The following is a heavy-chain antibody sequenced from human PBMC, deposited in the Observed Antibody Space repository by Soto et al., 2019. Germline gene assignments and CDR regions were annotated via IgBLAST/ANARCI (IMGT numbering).Heavy chain of an antibody. D-gene: IGHD4-17*01. J-gene: IGHJ6*03. CDR3: ARDYVDYEVHYYYYYRDV. Sequence: QVQLVESGGGVVQPGRSLRLSCAASGFTFSSYGMHWVRQAPGKGLEWVAVIWYDGSNKYYADSVKGRFTISRDNSKNTLYLQMNSLRAEDTAVYYCARDYVDYEVHYYYYYRDVWGKGTTVTVSS. CDR1: GFTFSSYG. V-gene: IGHV3-33*01. CDR2: IWYDGSNK.